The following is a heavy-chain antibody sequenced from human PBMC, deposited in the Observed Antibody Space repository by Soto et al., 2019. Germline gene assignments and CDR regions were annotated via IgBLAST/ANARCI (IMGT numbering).Heavy chain of an antibody. CDR1: GGSISNGGYY. V-gene: IGHV4-31*03. Sequence: SETLSLTCTVSGGSISNGGYYWSWIRQDPGKGLEWIGYIYYSGSTYYNPSLKSRITISVDTSKNQFSLKLRSVTAADTAVYYCARDRYSSQVHYYYGMDVWGQGTTVTVYS. CDR2: IYYSGST. J-gene: IGHJ6*02. CDR3: ARDRYSSQVHYYYGMDV. D-gene: IGHD6-19*01.